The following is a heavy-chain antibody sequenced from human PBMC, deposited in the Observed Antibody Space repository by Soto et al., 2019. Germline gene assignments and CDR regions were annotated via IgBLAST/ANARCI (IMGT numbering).Heavy chain of an antibody. CDR1: GGSISSGGYY. V-gene: IGHV4-31*03. D-gene: IGHD4-17*01. CDR3: ARESPYGHLYYFDY. CDR2: IYYSGST. Sequence: SETLSLTCTVSGGSISSGGYYWSWIRQHPGKGLEWIGYIYYSGSTYYNPSLKSRVTISVDTSKNQFSLKLSSVTAADTAVYYCARESPYGHLYYFDYWGQGTLVTVSS. J-gene: IGHJ4*02.